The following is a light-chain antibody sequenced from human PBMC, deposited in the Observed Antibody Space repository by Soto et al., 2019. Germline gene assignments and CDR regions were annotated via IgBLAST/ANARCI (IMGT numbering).Light chain of an antibody. CDR1: QSVSSN. CDR2: GAS. CDR3: QQYNNWPPIT. Sequence: EIVMTQSPATLSVSPWERASLSCRASQSVSSNLAWYQQKPGQAPRLLIYGASTRATGIPARFSGSGSATEFTLTISSLQSEDFAVYYCQQYNNWPPITFGPGTKVDIK. J-gene: IGKJ3*01. V-gene: IGKV3-15*01.